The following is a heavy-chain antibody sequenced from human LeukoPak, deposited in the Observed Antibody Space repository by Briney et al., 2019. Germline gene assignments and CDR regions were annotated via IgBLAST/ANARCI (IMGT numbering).Heavy chain of an antibody. CDR3: ARVVYSSFYY. CDR1: GYTFTSYG. D-gene: IGHD6-13*01. Sequence: ASVKVSCKASGYTFTSYGISWVRQATGQGPEWMGWVNPNNGNTGYAQKFQGRVTMTRDTSISTAYMELSSLTSEDTAVYYCARVVYSSFYYWGQGTLVTVSS. V-gene: IGHV1-8*02. J-gene: IGHJ4*02. CDR2: VNPNNGNT.